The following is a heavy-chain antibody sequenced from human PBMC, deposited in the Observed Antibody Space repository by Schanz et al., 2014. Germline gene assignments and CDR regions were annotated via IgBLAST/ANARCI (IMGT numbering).Heavy chain of an antibody. V-gene: IGHV3-23*01. CDR3: ARGREVVAKIFDV. CDR1: GFTFSSYA. D-gene: IGHD3-22*01. CDR2: ISGSGSTA. Sequence: EVKLLESGGHLVQPGGSLRLSCVASGFTFSSYAMSWVRQAPGKGLEWVSGISGSGSTADYADSVKGRFTISRDNSRKTLYLQMNSLRAEDTGVYYCARGREVVAKIFDVWGQGTMVTVSS. J-gene: IGHJ3*01.